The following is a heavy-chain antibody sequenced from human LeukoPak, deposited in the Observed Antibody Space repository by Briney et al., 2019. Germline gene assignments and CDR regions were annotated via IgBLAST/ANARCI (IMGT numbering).Heavy chain of an antibody. Sequence: GGSLRLSCAASGFTFSGYGMHWVRQAPGKGLEWVTVIWSDGSNKYYADSVKGRFTISRDNSKNTLYLQMNSLRAEDTAVYYCARGYYDGCGHHFEYWGQGTLVTVSS. CDR1: GFTFSGYG. CDR2: IWSDGSNK. D-gene: IGHD3-22*01. J-gene: IGHJ4*02. CDR3: ARGYYDGCGHHFEY. V-gene: IGHV3-33*01.